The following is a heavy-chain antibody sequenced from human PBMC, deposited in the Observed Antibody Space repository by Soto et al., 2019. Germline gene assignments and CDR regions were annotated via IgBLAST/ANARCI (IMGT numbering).Heavy chain of an antibody. J-gene: IGHJ6*02. V-gene: IGHV1-69*01. CDR2: LIPVFGSP. CDR1: GGTFSKDA. CDR3: TRVLGYTFEPGKTRYYAMDV. Sequence: QVQLVQSGAEVKKPGSSVTVSCKTSGGTFSKDAINWVRQAPGQGLEWMGLLIPVFGSPIYAQKFQGRIRIPEDDSTSTAFMDLSSLRSEDTAVYYCTRVLGYTFEPGKTRYYAMDVWGQGTTVSVSS. D-gene: IGHD5-18*01.